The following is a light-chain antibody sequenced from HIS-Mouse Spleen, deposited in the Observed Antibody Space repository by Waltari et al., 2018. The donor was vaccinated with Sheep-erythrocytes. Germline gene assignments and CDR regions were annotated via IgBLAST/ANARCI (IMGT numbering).Light chain of an antibody. CDR1: ALPKKY. J-gene: IGLJ1*01. CDR3: YSTDSSGNHYV. V-gene: IGLV3-10*01. CDR2: EDS. Sequence: SYELTQPPSVSVSPGQTARITCSGDALPKKYAYWYQQKSGQAPVLVIYEDSKRTSGIPEGFSGSSSGTMATLTISGAQVEDEADYYCYSTDSSGNHYVFGTGTKVTVL.